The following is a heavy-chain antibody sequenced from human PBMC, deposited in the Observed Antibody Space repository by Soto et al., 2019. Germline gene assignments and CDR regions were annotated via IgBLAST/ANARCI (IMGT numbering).Heavy chain of an antibody. CDR2: IYNGGSA. CDR1: GFTVSSNY. CDR3: ARDYYKYYDSSGYYRSPAY. Sequence: PGGSLRLSCAASGFTVSSNYMSWVRQAPGKGLEWVSVIYNGGSAYYADSVKGRFTISRDNSRNTLFLQMNSLRAEDTAVYYCARDYYKYYDSSGYYRSPAYWGQGTLVTVSS. V-gene: IGHV3-66*01. J-gene: IGHJ4*02. D-gene: IGHD3-22*01.